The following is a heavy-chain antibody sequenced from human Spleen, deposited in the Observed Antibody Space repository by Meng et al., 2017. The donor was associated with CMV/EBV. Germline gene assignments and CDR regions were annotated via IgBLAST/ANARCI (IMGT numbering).Heavy chain of an antibody. CDR3: ARDPTHCSSTSCADY. J-gene: IGHJ4*02. V-gene: IGHV1-18*01. CDR2: ISAYNGNT. D-gene: IGHD2-2*01. Sequence: ASVKVSCKASGGTFSSYAISWVRQAPGQGLEWMGWISAYNGNTNYAQKLQGRVTMTTDTSTSTAYMELRSLRSDDTAVYYCARDPTHCSSTSCADYWGQGTLVTVSS. CDR1: GGTFSSYA.